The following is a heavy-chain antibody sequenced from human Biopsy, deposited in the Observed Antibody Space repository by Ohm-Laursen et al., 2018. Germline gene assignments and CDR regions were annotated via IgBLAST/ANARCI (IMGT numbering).Heavy chain of an antibody. J-gene: IGHJ2*01. CDR3: ARDRGYYSDRTVPGYFDL. D-gene: IGHD3-22*01. V-gene: IGHV4-59*01. CDR1: GDSINSYY. CDR2: VYYTGST. Sequence: TLSLTCTVSGDSINSYYWSWIRQPPGKGLQWIGYVYYTGSTGYNPSLQSRVTISVDTSKNHFPLRLRSVTPADTAIYYCARDRGYYSDRTVPGYFDLWGRGTLVTVSS.